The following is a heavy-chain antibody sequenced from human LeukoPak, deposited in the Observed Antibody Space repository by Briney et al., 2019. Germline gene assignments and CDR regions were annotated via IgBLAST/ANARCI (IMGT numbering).Heavy chain of an antibody. D-gene: IGHD1-1*01. Sequence: EASVRVSCMASGYTFTRYGINWVRQAPGQGLEWMGWISAYNTNTNYAQTFQGKVTLTTDTPTTTAFMELRSLRSDDTAVYYCARSEAWNDGGYDLDSWGQGTLVTVSS. CDR3: ARSEAWNDGGYDLDS. CDR2: ISAYNTNT. J-gene: IGHJ4*02. V-gene: IGHV1-18*01. CDR1: GYTFTRYG.